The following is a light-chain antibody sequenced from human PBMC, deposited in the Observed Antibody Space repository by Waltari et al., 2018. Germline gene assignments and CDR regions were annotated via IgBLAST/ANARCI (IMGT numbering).Light chain of an antibody. CDR1: GGSIASDY. CDR3: QSSDNNTVF. CDR2: ENF. J-gene: IGLJ2*01. V-gene: IGLV6-57*04. Sequence: FLLTQPHSVSESPGKTITISCTRSGGSIASDYVQWYQQRPGSAPTTVIFENFQRPSGVPPRFSGSIDSSSNSASLIISGLKTEDEADYYCQSSDNNTVFFGGGTRLTVL.